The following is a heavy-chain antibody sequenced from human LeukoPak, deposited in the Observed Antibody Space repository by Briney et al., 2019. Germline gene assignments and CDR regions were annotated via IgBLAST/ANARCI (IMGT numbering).Heavy chain of an antibody. CDR3: ASQYGGNSYWFDP. CDR2: IYYSGST. J-gene: IGHJ5*02. D-gene: IGHD2-21*02. V-gene: IGHV4-61*01. CDR1: GGSVSSGSYY. Sequence: SETLSLTCTVSGGSVSSGSYYWRWIRQPPGKGLEWIGYIYYSGSTNYNPSLKSRVTISVDTSKNQFSLKLSSVTAADTAVYYCASQYGGNSYWFDPWGQGTLVTVSS.